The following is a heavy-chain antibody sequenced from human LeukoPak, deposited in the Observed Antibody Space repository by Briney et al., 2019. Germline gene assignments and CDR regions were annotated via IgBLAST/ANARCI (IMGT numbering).Heavy chain of an antibody. CDR3: AILTNYYDSGRYHSLPNFFDY. J-gene: IGHJ4*02. CDR1: GFIFSRYA. V-gene: IGHV3-23*01. D-gene: IGHD3-22*01. Sequence: PGGSLRLSCAASGFIFSRYAMGWVRQPPGKGLEWVSNISGSGGTTYYADSVKGRFTISRDSSKNTLYLQMNSLRAEDTAVHYCAILTNYYDSGRYHSLPNFFDYWGQGTLVTVSS. CDR2: ISGSGGTT.